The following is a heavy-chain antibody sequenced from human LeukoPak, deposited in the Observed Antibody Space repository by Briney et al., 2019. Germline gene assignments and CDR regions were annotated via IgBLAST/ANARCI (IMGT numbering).Heavy chain of an antibody. CDR1: GGSISSGGYY. V-gene: IGHV4-31*03. D-gene: IGHD5-24*01. CDR3: ARGVLGYSNNPFDY. Sequence: RASETLSLTCTVSGGSISSGGYYWSWIRQHPGKGLEWIGYIYYSGSTYYNPSLKSRVTISVDTSKNQFSLKLSSVTAADTAVYYCARGVLGYSNNPFDYWGQGTLVTVSS. J-gene: IGHJ4*02. CDR2: IYYSGST.